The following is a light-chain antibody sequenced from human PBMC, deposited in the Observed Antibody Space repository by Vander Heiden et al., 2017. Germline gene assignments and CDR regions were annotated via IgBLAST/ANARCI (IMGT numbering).Light chain of an antibody. CDR3: QGKT. Sequence: EIVLTQSPGTLSLSPGERATLPCRASQSVSSSYLAWYQQKPGQAPRLLSYGASSRATGIPDRFSGSGSGTDFTLTISRLEPEDFAVYYCQGKTFGPGTKVEIK. J-gene: IGKJ1*01. CDR1: QSVSSSY. CDR2: GAS. V-gene: IGKV3-20*01.